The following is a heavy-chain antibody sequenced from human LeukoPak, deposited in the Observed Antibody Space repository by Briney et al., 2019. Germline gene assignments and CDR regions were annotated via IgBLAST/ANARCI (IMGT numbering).Heavy chain of an antibody. CDR3: ATVDSDYYYMDV. J-gene: IGHJ6*03. CDR1: GFTFSSYA. D-gene: IGHD3-9*01. Sequence: GGSLRLSCAASGFTFSSYAMHWVRQAPGKGLEWVAVISYDGSNKYYADSVKGRFTISRDNSKNTLYLQMNSLRAEDTAVYYCATVDSDYYYMDVWGKGTTVTVSS. CDR2: ISYDGSNK. V-gene: IGHV3-30-3*01.